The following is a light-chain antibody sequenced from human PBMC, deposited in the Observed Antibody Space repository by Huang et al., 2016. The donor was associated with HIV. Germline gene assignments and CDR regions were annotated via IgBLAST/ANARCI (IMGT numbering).Light chain of an antibody. CDR1: QSVSSN. J-gene: IGKJ2*01. V-gene: IGKV3D-15*01. Sequence: EVVMTQSPATLSVSPGERATLSCRASQSVSSNLAGYQQKPGQAPRLLIYGASTRATGIPARFSGSGSGTEFTLTISSLQSEDFAVYYCQQYNNWPPVTFGQGTKLEIK. CDR2: GAS. CDR3: QQYNNWPPVT.